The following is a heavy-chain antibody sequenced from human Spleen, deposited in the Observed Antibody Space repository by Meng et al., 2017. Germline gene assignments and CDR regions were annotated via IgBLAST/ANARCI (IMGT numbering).Heavy chain of an antibody. CDR1: WGSFSGYY. J-gene: IGHJ5*02. V-gene: IGHV4-59*10. Sequence: LQHVGAGSLNPSEPLCPTCAVYWGSFSGYYGNWIRQPAGDGLEWIGRFYSSGSTNYNPSLKSRLTMSVDTSKTQFSMSLSSVTAADTAVYYCARSVNWFDPWGQGTLVTVSS. D-gene: IGHD5/OR15-5a*01. CDR2: FYSSGST. CDR3: ARSVNWFDP.